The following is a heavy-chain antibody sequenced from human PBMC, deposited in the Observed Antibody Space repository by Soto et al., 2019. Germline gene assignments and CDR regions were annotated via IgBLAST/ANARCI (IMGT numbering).Heavy chain of an antibody. J-gene: IGHJ4*02. CDR3: ARGLYGRYFDY. Sequence: EVQLVESGGGLVQPGGSLRLSCAASGFTFSSYSMNWVRQAPGKGVEWVSYISSSSSTIYYADSVKGRFTISRDNAKNSLYLQMNSPRAEDTAVYYCARGLYGRYFDYWGQGTLVTVSS. V-gene: IGHV3-48*01. D-gene: IGHD4-17*01. CDR2: ISSSSSTI. CDR1: GFTFSSYS.